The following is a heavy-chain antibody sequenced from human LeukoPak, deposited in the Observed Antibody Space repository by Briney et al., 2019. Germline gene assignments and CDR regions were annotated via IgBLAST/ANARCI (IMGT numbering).Heavy chain of an antibody. CDR2: IGAYNDNT. CDR3: AREPQAPGIANDY. CDR1: GYTFSDFG. J-gene: IGHJ4*02. Sequence: ASVKVSCKASGYTFSDFGITWVRQAPGQGVEWMGWIGAYNDNTNYAQKFQGRVTLTTDTSTSTAYMELRSLTSDDTAVYYCAREPQAPGIANDYWGQGTLVTVSS. V-gene: IGHV1-18*01. D-gene: IGHD6-13*01.